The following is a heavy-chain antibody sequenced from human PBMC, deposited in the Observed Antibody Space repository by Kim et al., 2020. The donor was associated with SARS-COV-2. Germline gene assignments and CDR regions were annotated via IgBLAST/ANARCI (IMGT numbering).Heavy chain of an antibody. CDR3: ARHEGIAVAIDY. V-gene: IGHV5-10-1*01. J-gene: IGHJ4*02. Sequence: TYSPSFQGHVTISADKSISTAYLQWSSLKASDTAMYYCARHEGIAVAIDYWGQGTLVTVSS. D-gene: IGHD6-19*01.